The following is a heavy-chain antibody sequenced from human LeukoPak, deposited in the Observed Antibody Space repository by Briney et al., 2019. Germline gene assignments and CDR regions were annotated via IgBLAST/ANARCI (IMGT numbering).Heavy chain of an antibody. D-gene: IGHD1-26*01. CDR2: INHSGST. CDR3: ARGLSGILNY. V-gene: IGHV4-34*01. CDR1: GGSFSGYY. J-gene: IGHJ4*02. Sequence: PSETLSLTCAVYGGSFSGYYWSWIRQPPGKGLEWIGEINHSGSTNYNPSLKSRVTISVDTSKNQFSLKLSSVTAADTAVYYCARGLSGILNYWGQGTLVTVSS.